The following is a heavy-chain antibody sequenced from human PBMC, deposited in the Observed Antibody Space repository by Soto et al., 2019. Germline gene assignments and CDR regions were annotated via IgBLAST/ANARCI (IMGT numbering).Heavy chain of an antibody. CDR3: ARGPGDLRYLDY. J-gene: IGHJ4*02. V-gene: IGHV1-8*01. CDR2: INPYNGNT. Sequence: ASVKVSCKASGYTFTGYDINWVRQAPGQGLECMGWINPYNGNTDYAQNFQGRVTMTRNTSISTAYMELSSLRSDDTAVYYCARGPGDLRYLDYWGQGALVTVSS. CDR1: GYTFTGYD. D-gene: IGHD3-10*01.